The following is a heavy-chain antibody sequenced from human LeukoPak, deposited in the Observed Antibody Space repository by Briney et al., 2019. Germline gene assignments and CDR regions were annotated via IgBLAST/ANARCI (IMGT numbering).Heavy chain of an antibody. V-gene: IGHV4-39*01. J-gene: IGHJ4*02. Sequence: SETLSLTCTVSGDSISSSSSYWGWIRQPPGKGLEWIGSIYYSGNTYYNTSLKSRVTISVDTSKNQFSLKLSSVTAADTAVYYCARRIRHIVATMSTSSFDYWGQGTLVTVSS. CDR2: IYYSGNT. D-gene: IGHD5-12*01. CDR3: ARRIRHIVATMSTSSFDY. CDR1: GDSISSSSSY.